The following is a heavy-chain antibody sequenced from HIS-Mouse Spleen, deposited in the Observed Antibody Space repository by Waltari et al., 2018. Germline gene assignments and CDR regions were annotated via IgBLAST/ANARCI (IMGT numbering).Heavy chain of an antibody. V-gene: IGHV2-5*02. CDR3: AHSSIAARRGIAFDI. Sequence: QITLKESGPTLVKPTQTLTLTCTFSGFSLSTSGVGVGWIRQPPGKALEWLALIYWADGKRYRPSMKSRLTITKDTSKNQVVLTMTNMDPVDTATYYCAHSSIAARRGIAFDIWGQGTMVTVSS. CDR2: IYWADGK. D-gene: IGHD6-6*01. CDR1: GFSLSTSGVG. J-gene: IGHJ3*02.